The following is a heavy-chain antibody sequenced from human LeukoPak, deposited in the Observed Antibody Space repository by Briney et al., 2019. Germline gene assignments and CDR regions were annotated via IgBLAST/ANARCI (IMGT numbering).Heavy chain of an antibody. Sequence: GASVKVSCKASGYTFTGYYMHWVRQAPGQGLEWMGWINPNSGGTNYAQKFQGRVTMTRDTSISTAYMELSRLRSDDTAVYYCAREVGSSGWYGEDYWGQGTLVTVSS. CDR3: AREVGSSGWYGEDY. CDR1: GYTFTGYY. CDR2: INPNSGGT. V-gene: IGHV1-2*02. D-gene: IGHD6-19*01. J-gene: IGHJ4*02.